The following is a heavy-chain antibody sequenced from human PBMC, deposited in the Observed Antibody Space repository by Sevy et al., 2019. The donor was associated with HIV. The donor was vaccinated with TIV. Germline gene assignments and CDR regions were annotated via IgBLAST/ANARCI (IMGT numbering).Heavy chain of an antibody. Sequence: ASVKVSCMVSGYTLSELSMHWVRQAPGKGLEWMGSFDPEDDETIYAQKFQGRVTMTEDTSTDTAYMELNTLRSEDTAVYYCATTKDYYDSSGSPCDYWGQGTLVTVSS. CDR3: ATTKDYYDSSGSPCDY. CDR1: GYTLSELS. D-gene: IGHD3-22*01. J-gene: IGHJ4*02. CDR2: FDPEDDET. V-gene: IGHV1-24*01.